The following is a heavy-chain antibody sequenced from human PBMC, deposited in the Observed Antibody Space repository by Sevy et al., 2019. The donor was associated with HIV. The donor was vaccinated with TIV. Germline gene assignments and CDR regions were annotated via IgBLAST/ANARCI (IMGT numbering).Heavy chain of an antibody. Sequence: GGSLRLSCAVSGVTFSDYAMSWVRQAPGKGLEWVSFISGFGDKTYYADSVRGRFTISRDNSKNTLHQQMNSLRAEDTAVYYCAKAGGINWFYYYYGMDVWGQGTTVTVSS. CDR1: GVTFSDYA. D-gene: IGHD1-1*01. CDR3: AKAGGINWFYYYYGMDV. J-gene: IGHJ6*02. CDR2: ISGFGDKT. V-gene: IGHV3-23*01.